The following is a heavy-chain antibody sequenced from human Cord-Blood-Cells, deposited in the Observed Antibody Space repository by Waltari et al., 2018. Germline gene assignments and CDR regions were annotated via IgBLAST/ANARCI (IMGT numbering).Heavy chain of an antibody. CDR3: ARDSEQLVYYYYGMDV. V-gene: IGHV1-69*01. J-gene: IGHJ6*02. D-gene: IGHD6-6*01. CDR1: GVTFRSYA. CDR2: IIPIFGTA. Sequence: QVQLVQSGAEVKKPGSSVKVSCKASGVTFRSYAISSVREPPGQGLAWMGGIIPIFGTANYAQKFQGRVTITADESTSTAYMELSSLRSEDTAVYYCARDSEQLVYYYYGMDVWGQGTTVTVSS.